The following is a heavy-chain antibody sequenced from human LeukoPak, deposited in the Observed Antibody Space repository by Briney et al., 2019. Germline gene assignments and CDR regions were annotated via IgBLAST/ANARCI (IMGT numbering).Heavy chain of an antibody. CDR1: GYTFTSYG. Sequence: ASVKVSCKASGYTFTSYGISWVRQAPGQGLEWMGWISAYNGNINYAQKLQGRVTMTTDTTTSTAYMELRSLRSDDTAVYYCARDRLGATSVDAFDIWGEGTMVTVSS. CDR3: ARDRLGATSVDAFDI. D-gene: IGHD1-26*01. J-gene: IGHJ3*02. CDR2: ISAYNGNI. V-gene: IGHV1-18*01.